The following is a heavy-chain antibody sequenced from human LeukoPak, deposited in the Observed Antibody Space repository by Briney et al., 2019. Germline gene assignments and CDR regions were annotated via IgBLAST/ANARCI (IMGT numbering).Heavy chain of an antibody. V-gene: IGHV1-18*01. Sequence: ASVKVSCKASGYTFTSYGISWVRQAPGQGLEGMGWISAYNGNTNYAQKLQGRVTMTTDTSTSTAYIELRSLRSDDTAVYYCARDLHDTYYYGSGSYSYYFDYWGQGTLVTVSS. CDR2: ISAYNGNT. CDR1: GYTFTSYG. J-gene: IGHJ4*02. CDR3: ARDLHDTYYYGSGSYSYYFDY. D-gene: IGHD3-10*01.